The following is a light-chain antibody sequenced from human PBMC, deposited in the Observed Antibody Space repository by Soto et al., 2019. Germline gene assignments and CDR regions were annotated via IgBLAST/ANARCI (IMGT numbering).Light chain of an antibody. CDR3: SSYASSGAVV. CDR2: EVN. V-gene: IGLV2-14*01. CDR1: SSDVGAYNY. J-gene: IGLJ3*02. Sequence: QSALTQPASVSGSPGQPITISCTGTSSDVGAYNYVSWYQLHPGKAPKLMIYEVNNRPSGVSHRFSGSKSGNTASLTFSGLQPEDEAVYYCSSYASSGAVVFGGGTQLTVL.